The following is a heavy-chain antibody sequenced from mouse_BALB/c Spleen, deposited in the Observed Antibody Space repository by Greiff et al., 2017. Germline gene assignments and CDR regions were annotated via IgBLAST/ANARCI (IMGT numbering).Heavy chain of an antibody. V-gene: IGHV2-9-2*01. CDR2: IWTGGGT. D-gene: IGHD2-14*01. J-gene: IGHJ4*01. CDR3: VREDRYDGAMDY. CDR1: GFSLTSYG. Sequence: VMLVESGPGLVAPSQSLSITCTVSGFSLTSYGISWIRQPPGKGLEWLGVIWTGGGTNYNSAFMSRLSISNDNSKSQVFLKMNSLQTDDTAIYYCVREDRYDGAMDYWGQGTSVTVSS.